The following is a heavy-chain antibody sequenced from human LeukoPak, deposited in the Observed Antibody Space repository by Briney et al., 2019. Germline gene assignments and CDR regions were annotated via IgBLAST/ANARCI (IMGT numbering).Heavy chain of an antibody. CDR3: ARFYDSSGYYS. CDR1: GGSFSGYY. V-gene: IGHV4-31*11. Sequence: PSETLSLTCAVSGGSFSGYYWSWIRQHPGKGLEWIGYIYYSGSTYYNPSLKSRVTISVDTSKNQFSLKLSSVTAADTAVYYCARFYDSSGYYSWGQGTLVTVSS. J-gene: IGHJ4*02. CDR2: IYYSGST. D-gene: IGHD3-22*01.